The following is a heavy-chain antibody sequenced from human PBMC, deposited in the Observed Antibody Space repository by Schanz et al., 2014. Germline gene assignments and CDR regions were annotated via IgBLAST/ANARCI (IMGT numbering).Heavy chain of an antibody. V-gene: IGHV3-30*18. CDR1: GFNFANHA. CDR3: AKDLHSNSGNYYSYYFDS. D-gene: IGHD3-10*01. J-gene: IGHJ4*02. CDR2: ISSDGSKK. Sequence: VQLVESGGGVVQPERSLRLSCAASGFNFANHAIHWVRQGQGNGLQWVAVISSDGSKKLYADSVKARFTISRDNSKNSVSLQMDSLRPEDTAVYFCAKDLHSNSGNYYSYYFDSWGPGALVTVSS.